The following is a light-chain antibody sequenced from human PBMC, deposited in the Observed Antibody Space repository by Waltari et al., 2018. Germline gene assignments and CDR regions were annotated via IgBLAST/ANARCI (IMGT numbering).Light chain of an antibody. CDR3: QAYDSSLSGPRYV. CDR2: VNS. Sequence: QSVLTQPPSVSAAPGQRVTISCTGSSSNIGAGSAVHWYQQLPGRAPTLLIFVNSIRPPGVSDRFSGSKSGTSASLAITGLQAADEADYYCQAYDSSLSGPRYVFGTGTTVTVL. J-gene: IGLJ1*01. V-gene: IGLV1-40*01. CDR1: SSNIGAGSA.